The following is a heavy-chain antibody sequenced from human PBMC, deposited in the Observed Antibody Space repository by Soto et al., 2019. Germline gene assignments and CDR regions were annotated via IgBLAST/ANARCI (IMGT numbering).Heavy chain of an antibody. CDR3: ARLHTYYSHSRSYSNWFEP. CDR2: MFTSGST. V-gene: IGHV4-4*07. CDR1: GGSISSYY. J-gene: IGHJ5*02. Sequence: QVHLQESGPGLVKPSETLSLTCTVSGGSISSYYWNWIRQPAGKGLEWIGRMFTSGSTNYNPSLKSRVTMSVDTSKNQFSLKLTSVTAADTAVYYCARLHTYYSHSRSYSNWFEPWGQGILVTVSA. D-gene: IGHD3-22*01.